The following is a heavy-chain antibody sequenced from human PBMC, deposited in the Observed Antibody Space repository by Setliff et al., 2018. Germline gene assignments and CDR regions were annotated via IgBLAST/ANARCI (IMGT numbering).Heavy chain of an antibody. CDR2: ISAYNGNT. CDR3: ARAVGYCSGGSCYKGDDY. Sequence: ASVKVSCKASGYTFTSYGISWVRQAPGQGLEWMGWISAYNGNTNYAQKLQGRVTMTTDTSTNTAYMEVRSLGSDDTAMYYCARAVGYCSGGSCYKGDDYWGQGTLGTAPQ. CDR1: GYTFTSYG. J-gene: IGHJ4*02. V-gene: IGHV1-18*01. D-gene: IGHD2-15*01.